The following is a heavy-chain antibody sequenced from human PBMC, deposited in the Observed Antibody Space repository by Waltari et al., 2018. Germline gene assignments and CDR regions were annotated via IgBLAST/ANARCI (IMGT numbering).Heavy chain of an antibody. Sequence: QVQLQESGPGLVKPSGTLSLLCSVSGGSISSTYWWTWVRQSPGKGLEWIGEIYHTVTTNYKPSLKRRVTISLDKSKNQFSLKLTSVTAADTAVYYGARGRGANINTIRGVFDIWGQGTMVTVSS. V-gene: IGHV4-4*02. CDR1: GGSISSTYW. CDR2: IYHTVTT. D-gene: IGHD3-10*01. J-gene: IGHJ3*02. CDR3: ARGRGANINTIRGVFDI.